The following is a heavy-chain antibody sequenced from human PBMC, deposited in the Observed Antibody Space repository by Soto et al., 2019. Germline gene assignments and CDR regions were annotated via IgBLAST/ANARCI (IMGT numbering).Heavy chain of an antibody. V-gene: IGHV3-48*02. D-gene: IGHD4-4*01. CDR2: ISSSSSTI. J-gene: IGHJ5*02. CDR1: GFTSSSYV. Sequence: GGSLRLSCAASGFTSSSYVMNWVRQAPGEGLEWVSYISSSSSTIYYADSVKGRFTISRDNAKNSLYLQMNSLRDEDTAVYYCARDISSVTNWFDPWGQGTLVTVSP. CDR3: ARDISSVTNWFDP.